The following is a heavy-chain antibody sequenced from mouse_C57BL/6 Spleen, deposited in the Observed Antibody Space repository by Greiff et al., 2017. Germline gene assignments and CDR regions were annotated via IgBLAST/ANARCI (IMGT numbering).Heavy chain of an antibody. CDR1: GYAFSSSW. CDR3: ARTLLLRSLGYFDY. V-gene: IGHV1-82*01. J-gene: IGHJ2*01. D-gene: IGHD1-1*01. CDR2: IYPGDGDT. Sequence: QVQLQQSGPELVKPGASVKISCKASGYAFSSSWMNWVKQRPGKGLEWIGRIYPGDGDTNYNGKFKGKATLTADKSSSTAYMQLSSLTSEDSAVYFCARTLLLRSLGYFDYWGQGTTLTVSS.